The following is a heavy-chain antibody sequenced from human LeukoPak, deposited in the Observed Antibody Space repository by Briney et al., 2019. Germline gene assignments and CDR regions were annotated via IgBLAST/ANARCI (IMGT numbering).Heavy chain of an antibody. V-gene: IGHV1-69*01. CDR2: IIPIFGTA. J-gene: IGHJ6*04. CDR1: GGTFSSYA. D-gene: IGHD5-12*01. Sequence: SVKVSCKASGGTFSSYAISWVRQAPGQGLEWMGGIIPIFGTANYAQKFQGRVTITADESTSTAYMELSSLGSEDTAVHYCARDDGEVATGYYYGMDVWGKGTTVTVSS. CDR3: ARDDGEVATGYYYGMDV.